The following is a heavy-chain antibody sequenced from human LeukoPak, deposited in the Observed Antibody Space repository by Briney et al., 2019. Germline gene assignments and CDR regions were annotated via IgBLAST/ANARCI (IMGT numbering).Heavy chain of an antibody. V-gene: IGHV3-23*01. CDR2: ISGTGGRT. Sequence: GGSLRLSCTASGFTFSNYALTWVRQAPGKGLEWVSSISGTGGRTYSADSVKGRFTISRDNSKNTLYLQRKNLRVEHTAVYYCAKGLHGGVGYGVDVWGQGTTVSVSS. CDR3: AKGLHGGVGYGVDV. D-gene: IGHD3-16*01. CDR1: GFTFSNYA. J-gene: IGHJ6*02.